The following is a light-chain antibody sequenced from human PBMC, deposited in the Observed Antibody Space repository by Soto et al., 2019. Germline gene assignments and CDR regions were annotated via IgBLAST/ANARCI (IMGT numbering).Light chain of an antibody. CDR1: SNDVGSFDT. J-gene: IGLJ2*01. Sequence: SALTKPVSVSGSPGQSITISCTGTSNDVGSFDTVPWYQQHPGKVPKLMIYEVSNRPSGVSNRFSASKSGNTASLTISGLQAEYEAYYYCPPDPNSYPPLFGAGTK. V-gene: IGLV2-14*01. CDR3: PPDPNSYPPL. CDR2: EVS.